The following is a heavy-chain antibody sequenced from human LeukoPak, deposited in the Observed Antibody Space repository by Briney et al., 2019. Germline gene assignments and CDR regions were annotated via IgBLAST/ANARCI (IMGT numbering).Heavy chain of an antibody. Sequence: SETLSLTCTVSGGSISSGDYYWSWIRQPPGKGLEWIGYIYYSGSTYYNPSLKSRVTISVDTSKNQFSLKLSSVTAADKAVYYCARDVSAFYGDLWGAFDYLGQGTIVTVSS. J-gene: IGHJ4*02. V-gene: IGHV4-30-4*08. CDR1: GGSISSGDYY. CDR2: IYYSGST. D-gene: IGHD4-17*01. CDR3: ARDVSAFYGDLWGAFDY.